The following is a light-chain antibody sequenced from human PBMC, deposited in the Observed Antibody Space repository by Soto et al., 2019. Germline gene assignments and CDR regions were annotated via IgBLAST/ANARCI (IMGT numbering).Light chain of an antibody. Sequence: EIVFTQSPATLSLSPGERSTLSCMASQSVSTYLAWYQQRPGQAPRLLIYDASYRATDIPPRFSGSGSGTDFTLTIRRLEPEDSAVYYCQQRRSWPPTITFGQGTQLEIK. CDR2: DAS. CDR1: QSVSTY. J-gene: IGKJ5*01. CDR3: QQRRSWPPTIT. V-gene: IGKV3-11*01.